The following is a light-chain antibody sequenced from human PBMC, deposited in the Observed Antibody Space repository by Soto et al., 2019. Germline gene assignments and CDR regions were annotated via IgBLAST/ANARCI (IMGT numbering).Light chain of an antibody. J-gene: IGLJ1*01. CDR2: DVN. V-gene: IGLV2-8*01. CDR3: SSYEGSNCQV. Sequence: QSALTQPPSASGSPGQSVTISCTGTNSDVGGYNYVSWYQPYPGKAPKLIIYDVNEPPSVVPDRFSASKSGNASSLTVCGLQTEDAADYYCSSYEGSNCQVFGTGTKLTVL. CDR1: NSDVGGYNY.